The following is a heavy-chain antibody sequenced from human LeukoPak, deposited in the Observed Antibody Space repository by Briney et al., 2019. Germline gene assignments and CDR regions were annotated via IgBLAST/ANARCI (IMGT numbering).Heavy chain of an antibody. CDR2: IKSDGSST. D-gene: IGHD3-10*01. Sequence: GRSLRLSCAASGFIFDDYAMHWVRQGPGKGLVWVSRIKSDGSSTSYADSVKGRFTISRDNAKNTLYLQMNSLRAEDTAMYYCVRDGGRLNFGNGASFDYWGQGTLVTVSS. J-gene: IGHJ4*02. CDR1: GFIFDDYA. V-gene: IGHV3-74*01. CDR3: VRDGGRLNFGNGASFDY.